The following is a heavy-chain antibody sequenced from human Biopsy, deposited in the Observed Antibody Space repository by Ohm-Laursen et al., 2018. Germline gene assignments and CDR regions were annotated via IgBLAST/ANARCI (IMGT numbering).Heavy chain of an antibody. Sequence: SDTLSLTCAVYGGSFSGYYWSWIRQPPGKGLEWIGEINHSGNTIYNPSLKSRVTISVDTSKNQFTLKLRSVSAADTAVYYCARAVDYYDPYYYYGLDVWGQGTTVTVSS. CDR1: GGSFSGYY. CDR2: INHSGNT. V-gene: IGHV4-34*01. D-gene: IGHD3-16*01. J-gene: IGHJ6*02. CDR3: ARAVDYYDPYYYYGLDV.